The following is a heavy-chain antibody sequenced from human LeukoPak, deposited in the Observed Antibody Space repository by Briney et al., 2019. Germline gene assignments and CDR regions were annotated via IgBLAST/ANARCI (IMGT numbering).Heavy chain of an antibody. CDR2: IYYSGST. J-gene: IGHJ4*02. CDR3: ARDFSSSGY. Sequence: PSETLSLTCTVSGGSISSYYWSWIRQPPGKGLEWIGYIYYSGSTNYNPSLKSRVTISVDTSKNQFSLKLSSVTAADTAVYYCARDFSSSGYWGQGTLVTVSS. D-gene: IGHD6-6*01. V-gene: IGHV4-59*01. CDR1: GGSISSYY.